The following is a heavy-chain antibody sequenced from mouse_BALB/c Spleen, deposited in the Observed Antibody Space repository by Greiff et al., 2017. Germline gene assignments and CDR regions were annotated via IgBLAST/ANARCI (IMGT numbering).Heavy chain of an antibody. D-gene: IGHD2-4*01. CDR2: INPSNGRT. J-gene: IGHJ2*01. CDR1: GYTFTSYW. CDR3: ARSTMINYFDY. V-gene: IGHV1S81*02. Sequence: QVQLQQPGAELVKPGASVKLSCKASGYTFTSYWMHWVKQRPGQGLEWIGEINPSNGRTNYNEKFKSKATLTVDKSSSTAYMQLSSLTSEDSAVYYCARSTMINYFDYWGQGTTLTVSS.